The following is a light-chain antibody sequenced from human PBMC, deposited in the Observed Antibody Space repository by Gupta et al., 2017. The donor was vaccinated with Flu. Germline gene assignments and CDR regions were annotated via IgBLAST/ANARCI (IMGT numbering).Light chain of an antibody. CDR1: SSNIGTNY. CDR3: GTWDSSLYPGRL. J-gene: IGLJ1*01. CDR2: DND. Sequence: QSVLTQPPSVSAAPGQKVTISCSGGSSNIGTNYVSCYQQFPGTAPKLLIYDNDKRHSGIPDRCSVSKSGTSATLAITGVQTGDEADYYCGTWDSSLYPGRLFGTGTKVTVL. V-gene: IGLV1-51*01.